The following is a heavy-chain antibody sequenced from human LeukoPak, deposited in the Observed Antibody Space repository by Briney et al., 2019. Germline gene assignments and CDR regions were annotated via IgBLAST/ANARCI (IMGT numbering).Heavy chain of an antibody. V-gene: IGHV1-69*05. CDR2: IIPIFGTA. CDR3: ALVWFGDTEAFDI. J-gene: IGHJ3*02. D-gene: IGHD3-10*01. Sequence: SVKVSCKASGGTFSSYAISWVRQAPGQALEWMGRIIPIFGTANYAQKFQGRVTITTDESTSTAYMELSSLRSEDTAVYYCALVWFGDTEAFDIWGQGTMVTVSS. CDR1: GGTFSSYA.